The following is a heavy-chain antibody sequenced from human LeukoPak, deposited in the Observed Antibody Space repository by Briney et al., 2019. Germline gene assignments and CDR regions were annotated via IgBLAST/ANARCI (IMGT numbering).Heavy chain of an antibody. J-gene: IGHJ4*02. CDR2: INPNSGDT. V-gene: IGHV1-2*02. CDR3: AKNPYEYYFDY. Sequence: ASVKVSCKASGYTVTGYYMHWLRQAPGQGLEWMGWINPNSGDTNYAQKFQGRVTMTRDTSISTAYMELSRLTSDDTAVYYCAKNPYEYYFDYWGQGTLVTVSS. D-gene: IGHD5-12*01. CDR1: GYTVTGYY.